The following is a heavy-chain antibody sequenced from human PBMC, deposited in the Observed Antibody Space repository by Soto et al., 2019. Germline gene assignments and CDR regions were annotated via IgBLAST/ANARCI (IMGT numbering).Heavy chain of an antibody. J-gene: IGHJ4*02. CDR3: ARVHSSSLDY. D-gene: IGHD6-13*01. Sequence: EVQVLECGGSLVQPGGSLRLSSAASGFTFSSYAMSWVSQAPGKGMEWVSAISGSGGSTYYADSVKGRFTISRDNSKNTLYLKINSLRAEDTAVCYCARVHSSSLDYWGQGTLVTVSS. CDR2: ISGSGGST. CDR1: GFTFSSYA. V-gene: IGHV3-23*01.